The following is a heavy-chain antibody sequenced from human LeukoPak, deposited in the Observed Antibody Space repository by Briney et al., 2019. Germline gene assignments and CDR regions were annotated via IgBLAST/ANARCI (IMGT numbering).Heavy chain of an antibody. V-gene: IGHV1-69*04. Sequence: PVRLSSTPSVCTFTPHAITRVRQAPGQGLGWIWRVFPIFGKANYAQKFQGRVTITADKSTSTAYMELSSLRSEDTAVYYCARDLEAGEGGYSYGLLHYYMDVWGKGTTVTVSS. CDR3: ARDLEAGEGGYSYGLLHYYMDV. CDR1: VCTFTPHA. J-gene: IGHJ6*03. CDR2: VFPIFGKA. D-gene: IGHD5-18*01.